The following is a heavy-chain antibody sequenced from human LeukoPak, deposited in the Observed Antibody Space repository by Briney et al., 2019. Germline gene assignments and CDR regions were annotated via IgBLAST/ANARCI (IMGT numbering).Heavy chain of an antibody. D-gene: IGHD3-22*01. CDR3: ARTMIVVVGAFDI. CDR2: IYYSGST. J-gene: IGHJ3*02. CDR1: GGSISSYY. V-gene: IGHV4-59*01. Sequence: SETLSLTCTVSGGSISSYYRSWIRQPPGKGLEWIGYIYYSGSTNYNPSLKSRVTISVDTSKNQFSLKLSSVTAADTAVYYCARTMIVVVGAFDIWGQGTMVTVSS.